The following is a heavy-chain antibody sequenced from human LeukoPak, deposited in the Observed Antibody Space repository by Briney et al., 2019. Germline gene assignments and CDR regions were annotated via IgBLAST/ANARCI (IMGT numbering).Heavy chain of an antibody. V-gene: IGHV4-34*01. D-gene: IGHD3-22*01. CDR3: ARPYYDSSGYFDY. Sequence: PSETLSLTCAVYGGSFSGYYWSWIRQPPGKGLEWIGEINHSGSTNYNPSLKSRVTISVDTSKNQFSLKLDSVTAADTAVYYCARPYYDSSGYFDYWGQGTLVTVSS. CDR2: INHSGST. J-gene: IGHJ4*02. CDR1: GGSFSGYY.